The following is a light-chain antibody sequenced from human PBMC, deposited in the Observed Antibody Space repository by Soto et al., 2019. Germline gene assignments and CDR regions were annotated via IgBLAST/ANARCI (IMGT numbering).Light chain of an antibody. V-gene: IGKV1-5*03. CDR3: QHYNDYSRV. CDR1: QSVDIW. CDR2: RAS. J-gene: IGKJ1*01. Sequence: DIQMTQSPSTLSASIGDTVTITCRTSQSVDIWLAGYQHKAGNAPKLLIYRASSLVTGVPSRFSGSGSGTAFTLTITSLQPDDFATYYCQHYNDYSRVFGQGTQVEIK.